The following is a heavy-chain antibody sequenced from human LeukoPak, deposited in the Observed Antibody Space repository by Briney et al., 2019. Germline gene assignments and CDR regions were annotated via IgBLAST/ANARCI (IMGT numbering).Heavy chain of an antibody. V-gene: IGHV1-24*01. CDR1: GYTLTELS. J-gene: IGHJ4*02. D-gene: IGHD3-16*02. Sequence: ASVKVSCTVSGYTLTELSMHWGRQAPGKGLEWMGGFDPEDGETIYAQKFQGRVTMTEDTSTDTANMELSSLRSEDTAVYYCATDIMITFGGVIVSDYWGQGTLVTVSS. CDR2: FDPEDGET. CDR3: ATDIMITFGGVIVSDY.